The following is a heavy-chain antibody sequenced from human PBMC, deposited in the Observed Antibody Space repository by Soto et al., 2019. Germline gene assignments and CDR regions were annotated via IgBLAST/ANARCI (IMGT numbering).Heavy chain of an antibody. V-gene: IGHV4-34*01. Sequence: PSETLSLTCAVYGGSFSGYYWSWIRQPPGKGLEWIGEINHSGNTNYNPSLKSRVTISVDTSKNQFSLKLSSVTAADTAVYYCARDHTYYDFWSGYLDPHYYYAMDVWGQGTTVTVSS. CDR3: ARDHTYYDFWSGYLDPHYYYAMDV. J-gene: IGHJ6*02. CDR1: GGSFSGYY. D-gene: IGHD3-3*01. CDR2: INHSGNT.